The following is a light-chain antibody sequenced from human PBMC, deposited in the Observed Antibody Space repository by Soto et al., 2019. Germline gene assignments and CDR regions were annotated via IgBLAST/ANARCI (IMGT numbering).Light chain of an antibody. V-gene: IGKV3-15*01. CDR3: QEYSKWPLFT. CDR1: QSVGRN. Sequence: EIVVTQSPGILSVSPGDRATLSCRASQSVGRNLAWYQQKPGQAPTLLIYAASTRATGRPARFSGSGSGTDFTLTIISLQSEDFAGYYCQEYSKWPLFTFGPGTRVDIK. J-gene: IGKJ3*01. CDR2: AAS.